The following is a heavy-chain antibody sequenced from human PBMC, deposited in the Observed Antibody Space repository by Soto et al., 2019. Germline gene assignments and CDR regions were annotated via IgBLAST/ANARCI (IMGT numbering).Heavy chain of an antibody. D-gene: IGHD3-22*01. CDR3: ARAMGRITMIVVVPMDV. Sequence: GASVKVSCKASGYTFTSYYMHWVRQAPGQGLEWMGIINPSGGSTSYAQKFQGRVTMTRDTSTSTVYMELSSLRSEDTAVYYCARAMGRITMIVVVPMDVWGQGTTVTVSS. J-gene: IGHJ6*02. CDR2: INPSGGST. V-gene: IGHV1-46*01. CDR1: GYTFTSYY.